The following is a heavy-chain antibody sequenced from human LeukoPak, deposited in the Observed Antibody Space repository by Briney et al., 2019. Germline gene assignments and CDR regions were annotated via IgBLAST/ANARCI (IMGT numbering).Heavy chain of an antibody. Sequence: ASVKVSCKASGGTLSSYAISWVRQAPGQGLEWMGGIIPIFGTANYAQKFQGRVTITADESTSTAYMELSSLRSEDTAVYYCARGTTYYYGSGSYPWFDPWGQGTLVTVSS. D-gene: IGHD3-10*01. CDR1: GGTLSSYA. J-gene: IGHJ5*02. CDR3: ARGTTYYYGSGSYPWFDP. V-gene: IGHV1-69*01. CDR2: IIPIFGTA.